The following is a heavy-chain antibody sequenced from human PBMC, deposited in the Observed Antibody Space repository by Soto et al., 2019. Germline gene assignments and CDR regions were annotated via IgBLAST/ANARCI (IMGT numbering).Heavy chain of an antibody. CDR1: GYSLTDLS. CDR2: FDPEDGET. Sequence: GTSVKLSCEVSGYSLTDLSMHWVRQAPGKGLEWMGGFDPEDGETIYAQKFQGRVTMTEDTSTDTAYMELSSLRSEDTAVYYCATGSNGNSDAFDIWGQGTMVTVSS. V-gene: IGHV1-24*01. D-gene: IGHD1-7*01. J-gene: IGHJ3*02. CDR3: ATGSNGNSDAFDI.